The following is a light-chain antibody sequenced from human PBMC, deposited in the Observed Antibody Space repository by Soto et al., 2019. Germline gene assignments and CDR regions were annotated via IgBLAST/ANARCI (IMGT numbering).Light chain of an antibody. CDR2: DAS. CDR1: QGVSSY. J-gene: IGKJ2*01. Sequence: EIVLTQSPATLSLSPGERATLSCRASQGVSSYLAWYQQKPGQAPRLLIYDASNRATGIPARFSGSGPGTDFTRTISSLEPEDCAVYYCQQRSNWHPMYTFGQGTKLEIK. V-gene: IGKV3D-11*01. CDR3: QQRSNWHPMYT.